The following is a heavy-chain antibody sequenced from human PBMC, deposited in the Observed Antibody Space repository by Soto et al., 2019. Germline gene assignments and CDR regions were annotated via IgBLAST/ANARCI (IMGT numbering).Heavy chain of an antibody. CDR1: GFTFSSYS. D-gene: IGHD1-7*01. CDR2: ISSGSSYI. J-gene: IGHJ5*02. V-gene: IGHV3-21*01. CDR3: ARDAYNWNYLDVLDP. Sequence: GGSLRLSCAVSGFTFSSYSMNWVRQAPGKGLEWVSSISSGSSYIFYADSVKGRFTISRDNAKKSLYLQMNSLRAEDTAVYYCARDAYNWNYLDVLDPWGQGTLVTVSS.